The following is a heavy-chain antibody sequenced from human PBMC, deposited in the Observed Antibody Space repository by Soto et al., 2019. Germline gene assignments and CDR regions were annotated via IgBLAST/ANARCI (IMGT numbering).Heavy chain of an antibody. CDR2: VNGGGDIT. CDR3: ARGHFGVTMDV. D-gene: IGHD3-3*01. J-gene: IGHJ6*02. V-gene: IGHV3-23*01. CDR1: EFTFSSYS. Sequence: DVQLLESGGGLVQPGGSLRLSCAASEFTFSSYSMIWVRQAPGKGLEWVSGVNGGGDITYYEESVKGRFTISRDNSKNTRYLHMNSLRAEATAVFYCARGHFGVTMDVWGQGTTVTVSS.